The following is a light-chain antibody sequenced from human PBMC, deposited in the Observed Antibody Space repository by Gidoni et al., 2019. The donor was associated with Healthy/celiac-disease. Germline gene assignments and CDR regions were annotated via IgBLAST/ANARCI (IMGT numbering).Light chain of an antibody. CDR2: AAS. CDR1: QGISSW. CDR3: QQATSFPIT. Sequence: DIQLTQSPSSVSASVGDRGTITCRASQGISSWLAWYQQKPGKAPKLLTYAASSLQSGVPSRFSGSGSGPDFTLTTTSLQPEDFATYYCQQATSFPITFGPGTRLEIK. V-gene: IGKV1-12*01. J-gene: IGKJ5*01.